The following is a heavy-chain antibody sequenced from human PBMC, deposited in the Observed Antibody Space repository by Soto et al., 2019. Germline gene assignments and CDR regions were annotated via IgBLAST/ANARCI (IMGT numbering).Heavy chain of an antibody. V-gene: IGHV4-34*01. D-gene: IGHD6-19*01. CDR3: ATTIYSGGCSRDN. Sequence: ASETLSLTCAVYGGSFSGYYWSWIRQPPGKGLEWIGEINHSGSTNYNPSLKSRVTISADLPKNQFSLELNSVTAADTAVYYCATTIYSGGCSRDNCAQRTPVTVSS. CDR2: INHSGST. CDR1: GGSFSGYY. J-gene: IGHJ4*02.